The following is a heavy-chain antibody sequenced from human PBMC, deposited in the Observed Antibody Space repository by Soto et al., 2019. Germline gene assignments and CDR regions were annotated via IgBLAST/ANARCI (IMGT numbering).Heavy chain of an antibody. CDR3: ACDLNGYDPLGY. CDR2: ISSSSSYT. V-gene: IGHV3-11*06. CDR1: GFTFSDYY. Sequence: QVQLVESGGGLVKPGGSLRLSCAASGFTFSDYYMSWIRQAPGKGLEWVSYISSSSSYTNYADSVKGRFTISRDNAKNSRYLQMNSLRAEDTAVYYCACDLNGYDPLGYWGQGTLVTVSS. J-gene: IGHJ4*02. D-gene: IGHD3-3*01.